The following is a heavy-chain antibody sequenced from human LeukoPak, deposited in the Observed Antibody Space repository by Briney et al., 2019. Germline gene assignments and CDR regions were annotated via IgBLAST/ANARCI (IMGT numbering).Heavy chain of an antibody. CDR3: ARPLGYGSGSYCRGPGAFDI. CDR2: IYYSGWT. V-gene: IGHV4-39*01. D-gene: IGHD3-10*01. CDR1: GGSISSSSDY. Sequence: PSETLSLTCTVSGGSISSSSDYWGSIRQPPREGLEWIGSIYYSGWTYYSPSLTSRVTIPVDTSRDQFSLKLNFVTAAETAVYYCARPLGYGSGSYCRGPGAFDIWGQGTMVTVSS. J-gene: IGHJ3*02.